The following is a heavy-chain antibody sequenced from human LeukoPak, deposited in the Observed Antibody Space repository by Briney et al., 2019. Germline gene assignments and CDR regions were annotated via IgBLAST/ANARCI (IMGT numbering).Heavy chain of an antibody. Sequence: GGSLRLSCAASGFTFSNYWMHWVRQAPGKGLVWVSRINGDGSITRYADSVKGRFTVSRDNAKDTVFLQMNSVRAEDTAVYYCTRDPFSGSYYPWGQGTLVTVSP. V-gene: IGHV3-74*01. CDR1: GFTFSNYW. CDR3: TRDPFSGSYYP. D-gene: IGHD1-26*01. CDR2: INGDGSIT. J-gene: IGHJ5*02.